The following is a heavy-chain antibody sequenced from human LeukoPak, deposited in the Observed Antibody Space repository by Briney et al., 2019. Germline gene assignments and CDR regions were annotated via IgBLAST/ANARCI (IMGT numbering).Heavy chain of an antibody. CDR2: ISGSGGST. CDR3: AKSADYYGSGSYFVYYGMDV. J-gene: IGHJ6*02. CDR1: GFTFSSYA. V-gene: IGHV3-23*01. Sequence: GGSLRLSCAASGFTFSSYATSWVRQAPGKGLEWVSAISGSGGSTYYADSVRGRFTISRDNSKNTLYLQMNSLRAEDTAVYYCAKSADYYGSGSYFVYYGMDVWGQGTTVTVSS. D-gene: IGHD3-10*01.